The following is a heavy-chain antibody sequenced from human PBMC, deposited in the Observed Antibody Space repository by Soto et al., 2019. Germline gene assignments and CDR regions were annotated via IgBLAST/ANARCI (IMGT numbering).Heavy chain of an antibody. Sequence: VGSLRHSCTASGFTIIGFYISWNRQAPGKGLEWVSCIDSSGDKKSYAESVRGRYTISRDNAKTSLDMQMNSLRAEDMAVYYCARARGAMTLDYVDYCGEGTLV. CDR1: GFTIIGFY. J-gene: IGHJ4*02. V-gene: IGHV3-11*01. CDR2: IDSSGDKK. D-gene: IGHD2-21*02. CDR3: ARARGAMTLDYVDY.